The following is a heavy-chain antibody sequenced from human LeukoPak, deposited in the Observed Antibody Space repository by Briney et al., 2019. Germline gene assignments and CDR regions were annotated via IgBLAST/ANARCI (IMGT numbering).Heavy chain of an antibody. CDR3: ARAISGGSCYDY. J-gene: IGHJ4*02. V-gene: IGHV4-34*01. CDR1: GGSFSGYY. CDR2: INHSGGT. D-gene: IGHD2-15*01. Sequence: SETLSLTCAVYGGSFSGYYWSWIRQPPGKGLEWIGEINHSGGTNYNPSLKSRVTISVDTSKNQFSLKLSSVTAADTAVYYCARAISGGSCYDYWGQGTLVTVSS.